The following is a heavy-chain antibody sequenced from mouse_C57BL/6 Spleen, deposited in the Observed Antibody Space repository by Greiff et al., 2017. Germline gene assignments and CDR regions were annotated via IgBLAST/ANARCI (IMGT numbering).Heavy chain of an antibody. Sequence: VQLQQSGAELVMPGASVKLSCKASGYTFTSYWMHWVKQRPGQGLEWIGEIDPSDSYTNYNQKFKGKSTLTVDKSSSTAYMQLSSLTSEDSAVYYCARSWDYGSSFDYWGQGTTLTVSS. V-gene: IGHV1-69*01. CDR3: ARSWDYGSSFDY. CDR1: GYTFTSYW. J-gene: IGHJ2*01. D-gene: IGHD1-1*01. CDR2: IDPSDSYT.